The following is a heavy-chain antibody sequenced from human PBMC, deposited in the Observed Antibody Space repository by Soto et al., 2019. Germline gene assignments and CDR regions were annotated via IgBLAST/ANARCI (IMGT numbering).Heavy chain of an antibody. Sequence: PSETLSLTCTVSGGSISSSSYYWGWIRQPPGKGLEWIGSIYYSGSTYYNPSLKSRVTISVDTSKNQFSLKLSSVTAADTAVYYCARSGGWFGELGLDYWGQGTLVTVSS. CDR1: GGSISSSSYY. J-gene: IGHJ4*02. D-gene: IGHD3-10*01. CDR3: ARSGGWFGELGLDY. CDR2: IYYSGST. V-gene: IGHV4-39*01.